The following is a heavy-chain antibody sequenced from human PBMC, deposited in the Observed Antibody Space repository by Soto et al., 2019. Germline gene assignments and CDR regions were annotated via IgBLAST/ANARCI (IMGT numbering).Heavy chain of an antibody. Sequence: PGGSLRLSCAASGFTFSSYWMSWVRQAPGKGLEWVANIKQDGSEKYYVDSVKGRFTISRDNAKNSLYLQMNSLRAEDTAVYYCARASSTRPRGYGVFDAYDIWGQRTMVTVSS. J-gene: IGHJ3*02. CDR2: IKQDGSEK. V-gene: IGHV3-7*03. CDR1: GFTFSSYW. D-gene: IGHD4-17*01. CDR3: ARASSTRPRGYGVFDAYDI.